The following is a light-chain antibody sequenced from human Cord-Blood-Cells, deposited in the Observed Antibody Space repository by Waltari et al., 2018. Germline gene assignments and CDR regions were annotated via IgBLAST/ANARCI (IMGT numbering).Light chain of an antibody. CDR2: GAT. CDR1: QSVSSSY. V-gene: IGKV3-20*01. Sequence: VVLTPFLGTLSFSPGESATLPCRASQSVSSSYLSWYQKEPDQAPRLLIYGATIRAPGTPERFSGSGSGADFTLTSSRLQADDFAVYCCQHYGSSMYTFGQGTKLEIK. J-gene: IGKJ2*01. CDR3: QHYGSSMYT.